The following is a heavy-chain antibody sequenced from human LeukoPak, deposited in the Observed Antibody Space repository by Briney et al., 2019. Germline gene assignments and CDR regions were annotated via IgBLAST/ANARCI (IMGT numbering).Heavy chain of an antibody. D-gene: IGHD3-10*01. J-gene: IGHJ4*02. CDR3: ARDTYYYGSGSYPLAY. CDR1: GFTVSSNY. V-gene: IGHV3-66*01. Sequence: GGSLRLPCAASGFTVSSNYMSWVRQAPGKGLEWVSVIYSGGSTYYADSVKGRFTISRDNSKNTLYLQMNSLRAEDTAVYYCARDTYYYGSGSYPLAYWGQGTLVTVSS. CDR2: IYSGGST.